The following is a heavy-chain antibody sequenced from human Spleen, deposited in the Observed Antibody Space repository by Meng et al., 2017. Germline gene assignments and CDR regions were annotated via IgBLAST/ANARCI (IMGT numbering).Heavy chain of an antibody. CDR3: ARGPTTMAHDFDY. Sequence: SETLSLTCAVYGGSFSDYYWSWIRQPPGKGLEWIGEINHSGSTNYNPSLESRATISVDTSQNNLSLKLSSVTAADSAVYYCARGPTTMAHDFDYWGQGTLVIVSS. V-gene: IGHV4-34*01. CDR1: GGSFSDYY. J-gene: IGHJ4*02. CDR2: INHSGST. D-gene: IGHD4-11*01.